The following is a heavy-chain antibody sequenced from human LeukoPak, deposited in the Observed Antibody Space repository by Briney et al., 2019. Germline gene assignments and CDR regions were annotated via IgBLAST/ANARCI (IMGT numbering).Heavy chain of an antibody. CDR3: ARESIVVVPAAIPPSDAFDI. CDR1: GGSISSYY. J-gene: IGHJ3*02. Sequence: KPSETPSLTCTVSGGSISSYYWSWIRQPPGKGLEWIGYIYYSGSTNYNPSLKSRVTISVDTSKNQFSLKLSSVTAADTAVYYCARESIVVVPAAIPPSDAFDIWGQGTMATVSS. V-gene: IGHV4-59*01. D-gene: IGHD2-2*01. CDR2: IYYSGST.